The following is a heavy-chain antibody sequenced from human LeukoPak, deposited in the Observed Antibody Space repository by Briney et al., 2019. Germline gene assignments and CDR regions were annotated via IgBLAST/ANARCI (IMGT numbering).Heavy chain of an antibody. Sequence: SETLSLTCAVYGGSFSGYHWSWIRQPPGRGLEWIGDIGHDGSTNYDPSLKGRLTISIDTSKNQFSLKLTSVTAADTAVYYCARGVTMIVVVIHDWYFDLWGRGTLVTVSS. CDR3: ARGVTMIVVVIHDWYFDL. J-gene: IGHJ2*01. CDR1: GGSFSGYH. CDR2: IGHDGST. V-gene: IGHV4-34*01. D-gene: IGHD3-22*01.